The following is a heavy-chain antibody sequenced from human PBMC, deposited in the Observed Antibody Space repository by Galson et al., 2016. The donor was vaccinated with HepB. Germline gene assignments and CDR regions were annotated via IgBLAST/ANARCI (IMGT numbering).Heavy chain of an antibody. V-gene: IGHV1-58*01. Sequence: SVQVSCKASGVTFSTSAVQWVRQARGQHLEWIGWIVAGNGDTKYAQKFQERVTITRDMSTRTAYTELSSLTSEDTAVYYCAARGNSWPYYWGQGTLVTVSS. J-gene: IGHJ4*02. CDR1: GVTFSTSA. D-gene: IGHD6-13*01. CDR3: AARGNSWPYY. CDR2: IVAGNGDT.